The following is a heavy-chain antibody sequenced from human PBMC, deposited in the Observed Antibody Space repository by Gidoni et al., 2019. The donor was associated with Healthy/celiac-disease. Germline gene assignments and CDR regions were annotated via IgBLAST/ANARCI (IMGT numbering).Heavy chain of an antibody. CDR3: ARGLRGYSSRKWNYFDY. V-gene: IGHV4-34*01. J-gene: IGHJ4*02. CDR1: GGSFSGYY. CDR2: INHSGST. Sequence: QVQLQQWGAGLLKPSETLSLTCAVYGGSFSGYYWSWIRQPPGKGLEWIGEINHSGSTNYNPSLKSRVTISVDTSKNQFSLKLSSVTAADTAVYYCARGLRGYSSRKWNYFDYWGQGTLVTVSS. D-gene: IGHD6-13*01.